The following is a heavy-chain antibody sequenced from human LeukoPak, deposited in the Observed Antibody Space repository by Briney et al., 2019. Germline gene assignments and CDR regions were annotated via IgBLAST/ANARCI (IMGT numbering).Heavy chain of an antibody. D-gene: IGHD3-3*01. CDR2: ISAYNGNT. CDR3: ATRPYDDFWSGWFY. V-gene: IGHV1-18*01. CDR1: GYTFTSYG. Sequence: GASVKVSCKASGYTFTSYGISWVRQAPGQGLEWMGWISAYNGNTNYAQKFQGRVTMTRDTSISTAYMELSRLRSDDTALYYCATRPYDDFWSGWFYWGQGTLVTVSS. J-gene: IGHJ4*02.